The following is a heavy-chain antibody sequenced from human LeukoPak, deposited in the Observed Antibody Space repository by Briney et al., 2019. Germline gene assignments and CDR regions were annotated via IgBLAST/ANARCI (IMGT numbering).Heavy chain of an antibody. CDR2: INPNSGGT. CDR1: GYTFTGYY. CDR3: ARDAIVRDYSNSDY. D-gene: IGHD4-11*01. Sequence: ASVKISCKASGYTFTGYYIHWVRQAPGQGLEWMGWINPNSGGTNYAQKFQGRVTMTRDTSISTAYMELSRLTSDDTAVYYCARDAIVRDYSNSDYWGQGTLVTVSS. J-gene: IGHJ4*02. V-gene: IGHV1-2*02.